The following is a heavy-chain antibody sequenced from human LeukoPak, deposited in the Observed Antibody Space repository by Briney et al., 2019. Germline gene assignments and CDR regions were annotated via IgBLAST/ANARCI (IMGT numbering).Heavy chain of an antibody. V-gene: IGHV4-39*01. CDR1: GGSISSSSYY. CDR2: IYYSGST. J-gene: IGHJ4*02. CDR3: ARHTPYDYVWGSYREKYYFDY. Sequence: PSETLSLTCTVSGGSISSSSYYWGWSRQPPGKGLEWIGCIYYSGSTYYNPSLKSLVTISVDTSKNQFSLKLSSGTAADTAVYYCARHTPYDYVWGSYREKYYFDYWGQGTLVTVSS. D-gene: IGHD3-16*02.